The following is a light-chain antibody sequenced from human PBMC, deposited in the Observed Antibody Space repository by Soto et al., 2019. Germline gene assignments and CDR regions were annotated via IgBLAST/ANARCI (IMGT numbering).Light chain of an antibody. CDR1: SGHSSYA. CDR3: QTWGTGIRV. J-gene: IGLJ3*02. CDR2: LNSDGSH. Sequence: QAVLTQSPSASASLGASVKFTCTLSSGHSSYAIAWHQQQPEKGPRYLMKLNSDGSHSKGDGIPDRFSGSSSGAERYLTISSLQSEDEGDYYCQTWGTGIRVFGGGTKLTVL. V-gene: IGLV4-69*01.